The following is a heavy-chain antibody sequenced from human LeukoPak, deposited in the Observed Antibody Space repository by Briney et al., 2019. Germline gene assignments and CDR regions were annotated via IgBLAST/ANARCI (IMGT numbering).Heavy chain of an antibody. D-gene: IGHD4-23*01. CDR1: GYIFIGYY. V-gene: IGHV1-46*01. CDR3: ARDNSVEDTAWWFDP. CDR2: INPNSGGST. J-gene: IGHJ5*02. Sequence: GASVKVSCKASGYIFIGYYMHWVRQAPGQGLEWMGWINPNSGGSTSYAQKFQGRVTMTRDMSTSTDYMELSSLRSEDTAVYYCARDNSVEDTAWWFDPWGQGTLVTVSS.